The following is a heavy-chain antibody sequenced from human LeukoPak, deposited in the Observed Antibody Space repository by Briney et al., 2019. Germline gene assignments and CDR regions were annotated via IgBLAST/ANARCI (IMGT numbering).Heavy chain of an antibody. CDR3: ARESLVDSSIDY. Sequence: GGSLRLSCAASGFTFSSYAMHWVRQAPGKGLEWVAVISYDGSNKYYADSVKGRFTISRDKSKNTLYLQMNSLRAEDTAVYYCARESLVDSSIDYWGQGTLVTVSS. V-gene: IGHV3-30-3*01. J-gene: IGHJ4*02. CDR2: ISYDGSNK. D-gene: IGHD6-19*01. CDR1: GFTFSSYA.